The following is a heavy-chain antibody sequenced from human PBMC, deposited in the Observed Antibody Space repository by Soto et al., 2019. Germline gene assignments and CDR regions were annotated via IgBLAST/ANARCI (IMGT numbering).Heavy chain of an antibody. CDR2: IYHSGST. D-gene: IGHD2-2*01. J-gene: IGHJ2*01. V-gene: IGHV4-4*02. CDR3: ARDRGGRYCSSTSCSGRYFDL. CDR1: GGSISSSNW. Sequence: QVQLQESGPGLVKPLGTLSLTCAVSGGSISSSNWWSWVRQPPGKGLEWIGEIYHSGSTNYNPSLKSRVTISVDKSKNQFSLKLSSVTAADTAVYYCARDRGGRYCSSTSCSGRYFDLWGRGTLVTVSS.